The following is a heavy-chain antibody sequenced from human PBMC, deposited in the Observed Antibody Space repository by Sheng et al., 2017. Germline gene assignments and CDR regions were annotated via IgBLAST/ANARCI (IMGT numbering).Heavy chain of an antibody. Sequence: VQLVESGGGLVNPGGSLRLSCVVSGFTFSNAWMNWVRQAPGKGLEWLGRIKTQNEGEATDYPAPVKGRFTISRDDSKNTVYLQINSLRPEDTAMYYCIASPVWQKSDWGQGTLVTVSS. V-gene: IGHV3-15*05. CDR2: IKTQNEGEAT. CDR3: IASPVWQKSD. J-gene: IGHJ4*02. CDR1: GFTFSNAW.